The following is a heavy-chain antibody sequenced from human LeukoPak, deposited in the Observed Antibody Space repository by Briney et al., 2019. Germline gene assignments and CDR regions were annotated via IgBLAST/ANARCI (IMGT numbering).Heavy chain of an antibody. CDR1: GFTVNSNY. CDR2: IYSGGST. J-gene: IGHJ4*01. D-gene: IGHD3-22*01. CDR3: ARKGNYYDSSGLDY. V-gene: IGHV3-53*01. Sequence: GGSLRLSCAASGFTVNSNYMSWVRQAPGKGLEWVSVIYSGGSTYYADSVKGRLTISRDNSKNTLYLQMNSLRAEDTAVYYCARKGNYYDSSGLDYWGHGTLVTVSS.